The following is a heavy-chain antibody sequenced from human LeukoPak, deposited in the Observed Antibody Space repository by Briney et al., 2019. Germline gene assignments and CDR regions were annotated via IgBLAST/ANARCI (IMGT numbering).Heavy chain of an antibody. J-gene: IGHJ5*02. CDR2: ISTSGSSI. Sequence: PGGSLRLSCAASGFTFSDYYMNWIRQAPGKGLEWVSHISTSGSSIYYADSVKGRFTISRDNSKNTLYLQMNSLRAEDTAVYYCARDRIPMVRGVIRWFDPWGQGTLVTVSS. CDR1: GFTFSDYY. D-gene: IGHD3-10*01. CDR3: ARDRIPMVRGVIRWFDP. V-gene: IGHV3-11*04.